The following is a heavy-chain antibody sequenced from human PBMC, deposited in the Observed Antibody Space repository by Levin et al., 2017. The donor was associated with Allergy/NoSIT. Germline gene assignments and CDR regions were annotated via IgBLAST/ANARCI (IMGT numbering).Heavy chain of an antibody. J-gene: IGHJ6*02. CDR1: GFTFSDYS. D-gene: IGHD2/OR15-2a*01. CDR2: ISRRSASK. Sequence: GESLKISCEVSGFTFSDYSMHWFRQAPGKGLEWVSSISRRSASKYYADSLKGRFTISRDNANNSLFLQMNSLRADDTGLYFCARENRNYYFGMDVWGQGTTVTVSS. CDR3: ARENRNYYFGMDV. V-gene: IGHV3-21*03.